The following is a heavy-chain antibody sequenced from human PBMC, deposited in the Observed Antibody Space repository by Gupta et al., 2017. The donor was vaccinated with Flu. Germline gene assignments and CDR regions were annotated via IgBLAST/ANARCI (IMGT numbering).Heavy chain of an antibody. Sequence: EVQLVESGGGLVQPGRSLRLSCAASGFTFGDYAIHWVRQLPGRGLEWVSSISWNSGTIGYADSVKGRFTTSRDNTKTSLYLQMNSLRAEDTALYYCAKDNSASSLSFDYWGQGTLVTVSS. CDR3: AKDNSASSLSFDY. D-gene: IGHD6-6*01. CDR1: GFTFGDYA. V-gene: IGHV3-9*01. CDR2: ISWNSGTI. J-gene: IGHJ4*02.